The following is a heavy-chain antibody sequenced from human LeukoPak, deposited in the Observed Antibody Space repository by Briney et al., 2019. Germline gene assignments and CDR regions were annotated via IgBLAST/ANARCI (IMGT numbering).Heavy chain of an antibody. CDR1: GYTFTSYA. Sequence: ASVKVSCKASGYTFTSYAVNWVRQAPGQGLEWMGWINTNTGNPTYAQGFTGRFVFSLDTSVSTAYLQISSLKAEDTAVYYCARVRGGGAAAVEYFDYWGQGTLVTVSS. V-gene: IGHV7-4-1*02. CDR3: ARVRGGGAAAVEYFDY. D-gene: IGHD6-13*01. J-gene: IGHJ4*02. CDR2: INTNTGNP.